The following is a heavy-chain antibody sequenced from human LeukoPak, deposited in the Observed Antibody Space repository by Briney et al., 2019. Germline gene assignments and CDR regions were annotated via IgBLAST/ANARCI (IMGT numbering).Heavy chain of an antibody. CDR2: MDPDGGGGT. CDR3: ARELIVLEPAARRYNYYMDV. D-gene: IGHD2-2*01. Sequence: ASVKVSCKASGYTFTGYYMHWVRQAPGQGLEWMGWMDPDGGGGTNYAQMFQGRVTMTRDTSINTAYMELRSLTSEDTAVYYCARELIVLEPAARRYNYYMDVWGIGTTVSVSS. V-gene: IGHV1-2*02. CDR1: GYTFTGYY. J-gene: IGHJ6*03.